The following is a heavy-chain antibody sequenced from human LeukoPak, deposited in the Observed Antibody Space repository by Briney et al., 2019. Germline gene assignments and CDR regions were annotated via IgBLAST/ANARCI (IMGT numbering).Heavy chain of an antibody. D-gene: IGHD7-27*01. J-gene: IGHJ2*01. CDR3: ARDPSSNWGGEDWYFDL. Sequence: PGGSLRLSCAASGFTVSSNYMSWVRQAPGKGLEWVSVIYSGGSTYYADSVKGRFTISRDNSKNTLYLQMNSLRAEDTAVYYCARDPSSNWGGEDWYFDLWGRGTLVTISS. CDR2: IYSGGST. V-gene: IGHV3-53*01. CDR1: GFTVSSNY.